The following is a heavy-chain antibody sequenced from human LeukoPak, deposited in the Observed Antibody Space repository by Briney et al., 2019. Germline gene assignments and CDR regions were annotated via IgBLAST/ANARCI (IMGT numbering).Heavy chain of an antibody. CDR2: IYHSGST. CDR3: ARNADDSSSYPYFDY. Sequence: SETLSLTCTVSGGSISNYYWSWIRQPPGKKLKWIGYIYHSGSTNYNPSLKSRVTISQDTSKNQFSLKLSSVTAADTAVYYCARNADDSSSYPYFDYWGQGTLVTVSS. CDR1: GGSISNYY. J-gene: IGHJ4*02. V-gene: IGHV4-59*01. D-gene: IGHD3-22*01.